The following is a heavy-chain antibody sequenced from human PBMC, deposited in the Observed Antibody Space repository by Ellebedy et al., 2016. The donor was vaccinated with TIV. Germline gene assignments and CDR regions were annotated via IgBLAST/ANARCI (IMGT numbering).Heavy chain of an antibody. J-gene: IGHJ6*02. CDR1: GYGFTLYW. V-gene: IGHV5-10-1*01. Sequence: PGGSLRLSCEGSGYGFTLYWNSWVRQLPGKGLEWMGRIDPSDSYTNYGPSFQGHVTISADQSVNIAYLQWNSLEASDTATYYCARHPSAAAGSLPHSMDVWGQGTSLIVSS. D-gene: IGHD6-13*01. CDR3: ARHPSAAAGSLPHSMDV. CDR2: IDPSDSYT.